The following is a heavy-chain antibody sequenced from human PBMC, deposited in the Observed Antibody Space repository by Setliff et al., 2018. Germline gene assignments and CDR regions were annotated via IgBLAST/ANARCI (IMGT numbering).Heavy chain of an antibody. V-gene: IGHV3-23*03. CDR3: AKDRPQGVNGRSLDY. D-gene: IGHD3-10*01. CDR2: IYSGGSST. J-gene: IGHJ4*02. Sequence: GSLRLSCAASGFTFSSYGMIWVRRAPGKGLEWVSIIYSGGSSTYYGDSVKGRFTVSRDNSQNTLYLQMNSLRAEDTAVYYCAKDRPQGVNGRSLDYWGRGALVTVSS. CDR1: GFTFSSYG.